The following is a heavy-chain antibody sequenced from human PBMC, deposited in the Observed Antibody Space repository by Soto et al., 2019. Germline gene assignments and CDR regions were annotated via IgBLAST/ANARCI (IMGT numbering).Heavy chain of an antibody. D-gene: IGHD5-12*01. Sequence: QVQLQQWGAGLLKPSETLSLTCAVDGGCFSGYYWSWIRQPPGKGLEWIGEIKDGGNTNYSPSLKGRVTISADTSNNQFSLKLHSVTAADTAVYYCARGQEAIVATHWDQGTLVTVSS. J-gene: IGHJ4*02. CDR2: IKDGGNT. V-gene: IGHV4-34*01. CDR3: ARGQEAIVATH. CDR1: GGCFSGYY.